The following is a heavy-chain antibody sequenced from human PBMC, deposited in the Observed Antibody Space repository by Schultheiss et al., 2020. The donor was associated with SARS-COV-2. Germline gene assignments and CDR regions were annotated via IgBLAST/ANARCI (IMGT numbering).Heavy chain of an antibody. CDR3: ARGIQLGAFDI. D-gene: IGHD5-18*01. V-gene: IGHV3-21*01. Sequence: GESLKISCAASGFTFSSYSMHWVRQAPGKGLEWVSSISSSSSYIYYADSMKGRFTISRDNSKNTLYLQMNSLRAEDTAVYYCARGIQLGAFDIWGQGTMVTVSS. CDR2: ISSSSSYI. CDR1: GFTFSSYS. J-gene: IGHJ3*02.